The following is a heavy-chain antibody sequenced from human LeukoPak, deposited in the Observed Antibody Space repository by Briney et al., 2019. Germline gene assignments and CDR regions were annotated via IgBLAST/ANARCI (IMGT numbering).Heavy chain of an antibody. D-gene: IGHD5-18*01. CDR1: GFTFSSYW. CDR3: ARVGPYSYGYDH. Sequence: PGGSLRLSCAASGFTFSSYWMHWVRQAPGKGLVWVSRINSDGSSTSYADSVKGRFTISRDNAKNTLYLQMNSLRAEDTAVYYCARVGPYSYGYDHWGQGTLVTVSS. J-gene: IGHJ5*02. CDR2: INSDGSST. V-gene: IGHV3-74*01.